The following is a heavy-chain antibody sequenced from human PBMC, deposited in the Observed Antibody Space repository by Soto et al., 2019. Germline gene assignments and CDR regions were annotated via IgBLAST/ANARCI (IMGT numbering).Heavy chain of an antibody. CDR3: ARGFGWYAMDH. Sequence: QMQLEESGRGLVKPSETLSLTCAVSSASIIAEERWTWVRQTPGKGLEWIGEIHHSGITRTNPSLMNRVTMSVDKSRNQFFLNLNSVSAADTAVYYCARGFGWYAMDHWAQGTLVIV. CDR1: SASIIAEER. J-gene: IGHJ4*03. V-gene: IGHV4-4*02. CDR2: IHHSGIT. D-gene: IGHD6-19*01.